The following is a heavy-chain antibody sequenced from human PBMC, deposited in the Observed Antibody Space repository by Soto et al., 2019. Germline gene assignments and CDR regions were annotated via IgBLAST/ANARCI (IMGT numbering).Heavy chain of an antibody. J-gene: IGHJ6*02. CDR3: ARDLYSSGWYHYYGMDV. CDR2: MSGSGGST. CDR1: GFNFSTYA. D-gene: IGHD6-19*01. V-gene: IGHV3-23*01. Sequence: GGSLRLSCAASGFNFSTYAMSRVLQATGKGLEWVSGMSGSGGSTYYADSVKGRFTISRDNSKNTLYLQMNSLRAEDTAVYYCARDLYSSGWYHYYGMDVWGQGTTVTV.